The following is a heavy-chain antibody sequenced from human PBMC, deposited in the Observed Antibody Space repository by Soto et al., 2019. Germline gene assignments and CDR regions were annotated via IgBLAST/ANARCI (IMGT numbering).Heavy chain of an antibody. V-gene: IGHV1-46*01. Sequence: QVQLVQSGAEVKKPGASVKVSCKASGYTFTSYYMHWVRQAPGQGLEWMGIINPSGGSTSYAQKFQGRVTMTRDTSTSTVYMELSSLRYEDTAVYYCAREGALRRVIPTVHFDYWGQGTLVTVSS. CDR2: INPSGGST. D-gene: IGHD4-17*01. J-gene: IGHJ4*02. CDR1: GYTFTSYY. CDR3: AREGALRRVIPTVHFDY.